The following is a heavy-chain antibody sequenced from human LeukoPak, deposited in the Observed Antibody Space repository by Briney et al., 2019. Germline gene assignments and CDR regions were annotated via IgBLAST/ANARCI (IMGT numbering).Heavy chain of an antibody. Sequence: GGSLRLSCAASGFTASSNYMSWVRQAPGKGLEWVSVIYSGGSTYYADSVKGRFTISRDNSKNTLYLQMNSLRAEDTAVYYCARFYGYYFDYWGQGTLVTVSS. V-gene: IGHV3-66*01. CDR2: IYSGGST. CDR3: ARFYGYYFDY. D-gene: IGHD4-17*01. CDR1: GFTASSNY. J-gene: IGHJ4*02.